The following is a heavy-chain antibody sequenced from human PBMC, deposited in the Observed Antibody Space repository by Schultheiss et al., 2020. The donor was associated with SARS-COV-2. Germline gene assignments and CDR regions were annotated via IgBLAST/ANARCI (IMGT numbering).Heavy chain of an antibody. Sequence: GGSLRLSCAASGFTFSSYAMHWVRQAPGKGLEWVSAISGSGGSTYYADSVKGRFTISRDNSKNTLYLQMNSLRAEDTAVYYCAKALGYYGSGSYPYYYYMDVWGKGTTVTVSS. CDR3: AKALGYYGSGSYPYYYYMDV. J-gene: IGHJ6*03. CDR1: GFTFSSYA. D-gene: IGHD3-10*01. V-gene: IGHV3-23*01. CDR2: ISGSGGST.